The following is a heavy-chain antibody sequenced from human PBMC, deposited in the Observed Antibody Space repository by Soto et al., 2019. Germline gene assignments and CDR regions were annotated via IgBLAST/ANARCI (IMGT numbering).Heavy chain of an antibody. CDR1: GFTFSSYS. CDR3: AREGTQRWDYYGMDV. Sequence: EVQLVESGGGLVKPGGSLRLSCAASGFTFSSYSMNWVRQAPGKGLEWVSSISSSSSYIYYADSVKGRFTISRDNAKNSLYLQMNSLRAEDTAVYYCAREGTQRWDYYGMDVWGQGTTVTVSS. CDR2: ISSSSSYI. V-gene: IGHV3-21*01. J-gene: IGHJ6*02. D-gene: IGHD1-1*01.